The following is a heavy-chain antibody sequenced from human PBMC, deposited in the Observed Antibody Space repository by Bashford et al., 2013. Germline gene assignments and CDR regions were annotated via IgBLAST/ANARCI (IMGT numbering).Heavy chain of an antibody. CDR2: INYHGA. Sequence: VRQAPGKGLEWVSAINYHGAYYADSVKGRFTISRDSSKNTGYLQMNSLRADDTAVYYCAKRQYGHFDWGQGTLVTVSS. D-gene: IGHD3-3*02. J-gene: IGHJ4*02. V-gene: IGHV3-23*01. CDR3: AKRQYGHFD.